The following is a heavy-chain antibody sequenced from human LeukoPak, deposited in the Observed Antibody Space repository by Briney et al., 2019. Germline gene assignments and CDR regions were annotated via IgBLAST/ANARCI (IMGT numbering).Heavy chain of an antibody. CDR3: ASFPFH. CDR2: IKQDGSEK. Sequence: GSDRLSCVASGFTFSSYWMSWVRQAPGKGLEWVANIKQDGSEKYYVDSLKGRFTISRDNAKNSLYLQMNSLRAEDTAVYYCASFPFHWGQGTLVTVSS. CDR1: GFTFSSYW. V-gene: IGHV3-7*01. J-gene: IGHJ4*02. D-gene: IGHD2-21*01.